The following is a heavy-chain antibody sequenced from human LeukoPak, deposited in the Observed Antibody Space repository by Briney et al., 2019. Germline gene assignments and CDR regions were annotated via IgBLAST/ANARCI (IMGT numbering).Heavy chain of an antibody. J-gene: IGHJ6*02. CDR2: IIPMSGTA. V-gene: IGHV1-69*01. D-gene: IGHD3-3*01. CDR3: ASSSPYYDFWSGSPSYYYYGMDV. CDR1: GGTFNNFA. Sequence: SVKVSCTASGGTFNNFAISWVRQAPGQGLEWVGGIIPMSGTANYAQKFQGRVTITADESTSTAYMKLSSLRSEDTAVYYCASSSPYYDFWSGSPSYYYYGMDVWGQGTTVTVSS.